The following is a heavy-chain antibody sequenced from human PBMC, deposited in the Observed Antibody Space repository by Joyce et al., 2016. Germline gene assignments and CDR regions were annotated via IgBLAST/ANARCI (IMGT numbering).Heavy chain of an antibody. V-gene: IGHV3-30*18. CDR2: RSNDGKNK. CDR3: AKDRETSAVLDF. D-gene: IGHD6-25*01. Sequence: QAQLVESGGGVVQPGRFLRLSCAVSGFTFSSYGMHWVRQAPGKGLEWVAVRSNDGKNKNYADAVKGRFTVSQDNSKKILSLQMNSLRPEDTAVYYCAKDRETSAVLDFWGQGTPVTVSS. CDR1: GFTFSSYG. J-gene: IGHJ4*02.